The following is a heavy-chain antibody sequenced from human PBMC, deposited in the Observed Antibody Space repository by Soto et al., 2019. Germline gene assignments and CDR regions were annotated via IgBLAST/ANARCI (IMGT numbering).Heavy chain of an antibody. CDR3: AREPVVTATPGWFDP. Sequence: SETLSLTCAFAGGSISSSSWLIWFRQPPGKGLEWIGEIYHSGSTNYNPSLKSRVTISVDKSKNQFSLKLSSVTAADTAVYYCAREPVVTATPGWFDPWGQGTLVTVSS. CDR1: GGSISSSSW. V-gene: IGHV4-4*02. J-gene: IGHJ5*02. CDR2: IYHSGST. D-gene: IGHD2-21*02.